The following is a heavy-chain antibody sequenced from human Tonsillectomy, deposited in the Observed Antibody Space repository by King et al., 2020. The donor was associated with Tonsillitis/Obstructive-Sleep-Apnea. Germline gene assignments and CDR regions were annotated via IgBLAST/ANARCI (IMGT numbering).Heavy chain of an antibody. CDR1: GYSFTSYW. CDR2: IYPGDSDT. D-gene: IGHD6-13*01. CDR3: ATLGVAAADYYYMDV. V-gene: IGHV5-51*01. Sequence: VQLVESGAEVKKPGESLKISCKGSGYSFTSYWIGWVRQMPGKGLEWMGIIYPGDSDTRYSPSFQGQVTIPADKSISTAYLQWSSLKASDTAMYYCATLGVAAADYYYMDVWGKGTTVTVSS. J-gene: IGHJ6*03.